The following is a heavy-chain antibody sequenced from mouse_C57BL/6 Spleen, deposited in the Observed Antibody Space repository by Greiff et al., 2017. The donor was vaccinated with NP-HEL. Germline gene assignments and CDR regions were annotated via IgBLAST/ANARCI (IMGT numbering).Heavy chain of an antibody. Sequence: VQLQQSGPELVKPGASVKISCKASGYAFSSSWMHWVKQRPGKGLEWIGRIYPGDGDTNYNGQFKGKATLTADKSSSTAYMQLSSLTSEDSAVYFCARAPYYGYCFDYWGQGTTLTVSS. CDR1: GYAFSSSW. J-gene: IGHJ2*01. CDR2: IYPGDGDT. D-gene: IGHD2-9*01. CDR3: ARAPYYGYCFDY. V-gene: IGHV1-82*01.